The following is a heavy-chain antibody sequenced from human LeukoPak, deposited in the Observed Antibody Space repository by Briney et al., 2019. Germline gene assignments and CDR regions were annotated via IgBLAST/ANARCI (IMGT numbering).Heavy chain of an antibody. CDR3: ARSPFVGGVGATSWYFDL. Sequence: PSETLSLTCTVSGASITSYYWTWIRQPPGKELEWIGNIYSSVNINFNPSLKSRVTISLDASKSHFSLKLNSVSAADTAIYYCARSPFVGGVGATSWYFDLWGRGALVTVPS. D-gene: IGHD1-26*01. CDR2: IYSSVNI. CDR1: GASITSYY. V-gene: IGHV4-4*09. J-gene: IGHJ2*01.